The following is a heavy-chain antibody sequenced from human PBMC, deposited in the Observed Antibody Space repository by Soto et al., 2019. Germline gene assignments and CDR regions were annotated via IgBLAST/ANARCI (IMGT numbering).Heavy chain of an antibody. CDR1: GFTFSSYA. CDR2: ISGSGGST. J-gene: IGHJ4*02. D-gene: IGHD6-19*01. CDR3: TTVGYSSGSPQGY. V-gene: IGHV3-23*01. Sequence: GGSLRLSCAASGFTFSSYAMSWVRQAPGKGLEWVSAISGSGGSTYYADSVKGRFTISRDNSKNTLYLQMNSLRAEDTAVYYCTTVGYSSGSPQGYWGQGTLVTVSS.